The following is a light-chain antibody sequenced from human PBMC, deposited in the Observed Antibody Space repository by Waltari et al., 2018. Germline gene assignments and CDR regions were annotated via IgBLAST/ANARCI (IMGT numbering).Light chain of an antibody. J-gene: IGKJ1*01. CDR1: QSVSSSY. CDR2: GAS. Sequence: EIVLTQSPGTLSFSPGETATLSCRASQSVSSSYLAWYQQKPGQAPRLLISGASSRATGIPDRFSGSGSGTDFTLTISRLEPEDFAVYYCQQYGSSPQTFGQGTKVEIK. V-gene: IGKV3-20*01. CDR3: QQYGSSPQT.